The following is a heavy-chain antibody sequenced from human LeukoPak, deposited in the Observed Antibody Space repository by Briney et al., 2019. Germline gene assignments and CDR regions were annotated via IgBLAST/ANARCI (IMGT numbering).Heavy chain of an antibody. CDR1: GASLNSGSNY. D-gene: IGHD5-18*01. Sequence: SETLSLICRVSGASLNSGSNYWGWVRQPPGKTLEWIGSIYSSGSTYYNPSLKSRVIIMIDTPQNHFSLTLSSVTAPDPAVYYCARSDGYGLVGIWGQGTMVTVSS. CDR3: ARSDGYGLVGI. V-gene: IGHV4-39*07. CDR2: IYSSGST. J-gene: IGHJ3*02.